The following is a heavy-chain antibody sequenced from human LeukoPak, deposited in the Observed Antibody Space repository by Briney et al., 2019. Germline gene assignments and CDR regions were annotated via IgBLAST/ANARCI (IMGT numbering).Heavy chain of an antibody. J-gene: IGHJ4*02. D-gene: IGHD6-13*01. V-gene: IGHV3-33*01. Sequence: GGSPRLSCAASGFTFSSYGMHWVRQAPGKGLEWVAVIWYDGSNKYYADSVKGRFTISRDNSKNTLYLQMNSLRAEDTAVYYCAREVSSWSGFFDYWGQGTLVTVSS. CDR2: IWYDGSNK. CDR3: AREVSSWSGFFDY. CDR1: GFTFSSYG.